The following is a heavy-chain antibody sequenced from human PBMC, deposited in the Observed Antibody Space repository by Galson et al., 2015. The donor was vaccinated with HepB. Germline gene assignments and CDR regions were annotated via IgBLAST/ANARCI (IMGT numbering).Heavy chain of an antibody. D-gene: IGHD1-26*01. Sequence: ETLSLTCAVYGGSFSGYYWSWIRQPPGKGLEWIGEINHSGSTNYNPSLKSRVTISVDTSKNQFSLKLSSVTAADTAVYYCARGTNIDSGSYGGGDYWGQGTLVTVSS. J-gene: IGHJ4*02. CDR1: GGSFSGYY. CDR2: INHSGST. V-gene: IGHV4-34*01. CDR3: ARGTNIDSGSYGGGDY.